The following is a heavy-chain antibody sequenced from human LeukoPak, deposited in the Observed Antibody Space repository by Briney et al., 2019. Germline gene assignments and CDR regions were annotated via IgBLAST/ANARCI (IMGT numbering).Heavy chain of an antibody. J-gene: IGHJ5*02. V-gene: IGHV4-34*01. CDR3: ARGTNWFDP. CDR2: INHSGST. Sequence: LEWIGEINHSGSTNYNPSLKSRVTISVDTSKNQFSLKLSSVTAADTAVYYCARGTNWFDPWGQGTLVTVSS.